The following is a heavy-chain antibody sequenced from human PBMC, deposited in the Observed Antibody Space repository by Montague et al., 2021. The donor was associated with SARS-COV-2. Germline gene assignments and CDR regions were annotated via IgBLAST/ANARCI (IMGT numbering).Heavy chain of an antibody. CDR3: ARRGMGYDSSGYPPDAFDI. V-gene: IGHV4-59*01. J-gene: IGHJ3*02. Sequence: SETLSLTCTVSGGSISSYYWSWIRQPPGKRLEWIGYNYYSGSNNYNHSPKSRVTISVDTSKNQFSLKLSSVTAADTVVYYCARRGMGYDSSGYPPDAFDIWGQGTMVTVSS. D-gene: IGHD3-22*01. CDR2: NYYSGSN. CDR1: GGSISSYY.